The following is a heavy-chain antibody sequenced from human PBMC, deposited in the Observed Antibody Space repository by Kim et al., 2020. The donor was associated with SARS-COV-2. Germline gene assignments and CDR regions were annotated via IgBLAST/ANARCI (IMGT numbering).Heavy chain of an antibody. D-gene: IGHD2-8*01. CDR2: TYYRSKWYN. CDR1: GDSVSSNSAA. V-gene: IGHV6-1*01. Sequence: SQTLSLTCAISGDSVSSNSAAWNCIRQSPSRGLEWLGRTYYRSKWYNDYAVSVKSRITINPDTSKNQFSLQLNSVTPEDTAVYYCARDRPRDIVLMVYATGFDPWGQGTLVTVSS. CDR3: ARDRPRDIVLMVYATGFDP. J-gene: IGHJ5*02.